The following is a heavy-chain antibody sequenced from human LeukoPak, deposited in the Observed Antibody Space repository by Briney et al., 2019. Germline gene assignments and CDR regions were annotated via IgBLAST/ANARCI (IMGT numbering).Heavy chain of an antibody. CDR3: ASEEHGPHDAFDI. CDR2: IIPIFGTA. J-gene: IGHJ3*02. V-gene: IGHV1-69*01. D-gene: IGHD1/OR15-1a*01. Sequence: SVKVSCKASGGTFSSYAISWVRQAPGQGLEWMGGIIPIFGTANYAQKFQGRVTITADESTSTAYMELSSLRSEDTAVYYCASEEHGPHDAFDIWGQGTMVTVSS. CDR1: GGTFSSYA.